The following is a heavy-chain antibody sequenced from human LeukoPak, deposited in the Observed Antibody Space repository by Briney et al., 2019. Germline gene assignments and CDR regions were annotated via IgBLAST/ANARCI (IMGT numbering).Heavy chain of an antibody. CDR2: IDSDGSCT. J-gene: IGHJ4*02. V-gene: IGHV3-74*01. CDR3: ARDGILGSHDY. CDR1: GFTFSSYW. Sequence: GGSLRLSCAASGFTFSSYWMHWVRQAPGKGLVWVSRIDSDGSCTSYADSVKGRFTISRDNAKNTLFLQMNSLRADDTAVYYCARDGILGSHDYWGQGTLVTVSS. D-gene: IGHD3-3*02.